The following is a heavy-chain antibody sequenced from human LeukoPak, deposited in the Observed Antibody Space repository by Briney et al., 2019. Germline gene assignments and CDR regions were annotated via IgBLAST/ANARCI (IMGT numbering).Heavy chain of an antibody. CDR3: VRQMIRFWFDP. V-gene: IGHV3-48*04. Sequence: GGSLRLSRAASGFTFSSYSMNWVRQAPGKGLEWVSYISSSSSTIYYADSVKGRFTISRDNAKNSLFLQMNSLRAEDTAVYYCVRQMIRFWFDPWGQGTQVTVSS. J-gene: IGHJ5*02. CDR2: ISSSSSTI. D-gene: IGHD3-16*01. CDR1: GFTFSSYS.